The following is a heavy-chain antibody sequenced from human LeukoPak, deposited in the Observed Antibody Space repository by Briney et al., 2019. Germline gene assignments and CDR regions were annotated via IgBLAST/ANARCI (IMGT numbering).Heavy chain of an antibody. V-gene: IGHV3-30-3*01. CDR1: GFTFSSYA. CDR3: ARGWRMGDYYYGMDV. Sequence: GGSLRLSCAASGFTFSSYAMHWVRQAPGKGLEWVAVISYDGSNKYYADSVKGRFTISRDNSKNTLYLQMNSLRAEDAAVYYCARGWRMGDYYYGMDVWGQGTTVTVSS. D-gene: IGHD1-26*01. CDR2: ISYDGSNK. J-gene: IGHJ6*02.